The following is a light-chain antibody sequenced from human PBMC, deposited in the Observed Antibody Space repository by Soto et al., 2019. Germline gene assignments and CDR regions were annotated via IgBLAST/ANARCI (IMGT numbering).Light chain of an antibody. CDR3: QQSYNTTWT. CDR2: AAS. CDR1: QGISSY. Sequence: AIQMTQSPSSLSASTGDRFTVTCLASQGISSYLAWYQQKPGKAPKLLIYAASSLQSGVPSRFSGSGSETDFTLTISSLQPEDFATYSCQQSYNTTWTFGQGTKVDI. J-gene: IGKJ1*01. V-gene: IGKV1-8*01.